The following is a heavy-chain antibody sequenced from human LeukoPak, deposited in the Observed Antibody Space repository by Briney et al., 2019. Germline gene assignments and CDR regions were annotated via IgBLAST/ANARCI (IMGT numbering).Heavy chain of an antibody. Sequence: GGSLRLSCPASGLTFSDYWMMWVRQAPGKGLEWVGNIRQDDSEKNYVDSVKGRFTISRDNAKFSLYLQMNSLRAEDTAIYYCATDRKVGTWDPRFNYWGQGTLVTVSS. J-gene: IGHJ4*02. CDR3: ATDRKVGTWDPRFNY. D-gene: IGHD4-23*01. CDR1: GLTFSDYW. CDR2: IRQDDSEK. V-gene: IGHV3-7*01.